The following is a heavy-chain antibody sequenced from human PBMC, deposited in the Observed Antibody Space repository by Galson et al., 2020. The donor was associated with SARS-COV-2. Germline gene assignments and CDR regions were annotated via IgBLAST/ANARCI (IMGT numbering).Heavy chain of an antibody. Sequence: GGSLRLSCAASGFTFSSYAMHWVRQAPGKGLERVAVISYDGSNKYYADSVKGRFTISRDNSKNTLYLQMNSLRAEDTAVYYCAREGILATPDAFDIWGQGTMVTVSS. CDR1: GFTFSSYA. J-gene: IGHJ3*02. V-gene: IGHV3-30*01. CDR3: AREGILATPDAFDI. CDR2: ISYDGSNK. D-gene: IGHD3-10*01.